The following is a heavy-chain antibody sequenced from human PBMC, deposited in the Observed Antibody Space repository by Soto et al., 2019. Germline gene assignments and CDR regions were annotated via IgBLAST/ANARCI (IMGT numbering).Heavy chain of an antibody. CDR2: IYPGDSDT. CDR1: GYSFTSYW. Sequence: GESLKISCKGSGYSFTSYWTGWVRQMPGKGLEWMGIIYPGDSDTRYSPSFQGQVTISADKSISTAYLQWSSLKASDTAMYYCATGWELRPYYYYGMDVWGQGTTVTVSS. D-gene: IGHD1-26*01. J-gene: IGHJ6*02. V-gene: IGHV5-51*01. CDR3: ATGWELRPYYYYGMDV.